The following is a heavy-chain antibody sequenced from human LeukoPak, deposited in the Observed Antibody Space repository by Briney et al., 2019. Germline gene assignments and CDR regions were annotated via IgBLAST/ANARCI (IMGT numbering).Heavy chain of an antibody. Sequence: SETLSLTCTVSGGSVSSGSYYWSWIRQPPGKGLEWIGYIYYSGGTNYNPSLKSRVTISVDTSKNQFSLKLSSVTAADTAVYYCARQQRDGYNIDYWGQGTLVTVSS. CDR3: ARQQRDGYNIDY. D-gene: IGHD5-24*01. V-gene: IGHV4-61*01. J-gene: IGHJ4*02. CDR2: IYYSGGT. CDR1: GGSVSSGSYY.